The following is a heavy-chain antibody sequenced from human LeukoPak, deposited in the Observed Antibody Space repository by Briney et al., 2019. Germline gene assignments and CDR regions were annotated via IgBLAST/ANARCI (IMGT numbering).Heavy chain of an antibody. CDR1: GGTFSSYA. Sequence: GASVKVSCKASGGTFSSYAISWVRQAPGKGLEWMGGFDPEDGETIYAQKFQGRVTMTEDTSTDTAYMELSSLRSEDTAVYYCATLPWHYYYYYYGMDVWGQGTTVTVSS. CDR2: FDPEDGET. V-gene: IGHV1-24*01. CDR3: ATLPWHYYYYYYGMDV. J-gene: IGHJ6*02.